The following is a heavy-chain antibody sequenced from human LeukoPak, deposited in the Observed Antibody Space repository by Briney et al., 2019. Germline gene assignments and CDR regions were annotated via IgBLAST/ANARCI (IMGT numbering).Heavy chain of an antibody. CDR1: GESISGFY. Sequence: PSETLSLTRTVSGESISGFYWTWIRQPPGKGLEWIGYIYYSGSTNYNPSLKSRVTISGDTSKNHFSLKLRSVTAADTAVYYCARVIMSSVYYYYMDVWGKGTTVTVSS. D-gene: IGHD3-3*01. J-gene: IGHJ6*03. CDR3: ARVIMSSVYYYYMDV. CDR2: IYYSGST. V-gene: IGHV4-59*01.